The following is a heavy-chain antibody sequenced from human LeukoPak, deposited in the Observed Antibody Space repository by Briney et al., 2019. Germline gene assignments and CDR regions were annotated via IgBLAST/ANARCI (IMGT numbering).Heavy chain of an antibody. CDR1: GGSFSGYY. D-gene: IGHD2-2*01. J-gene: IGHJ3*01. V-gene: IGHV4-34*01. Sequence: SETLSLTCAVYGGSFSGYYWSWIRQPPGKGLEWIGEMNHSGSTNYNPSLKSGVTISVDTSKNQFSLKLSSVTAADTAVYYCARARIGGIVVVPAARDAFDLWGQGTMVTVSS. CDR2: MNHSGST. CDR3: ARARIGGIVVVPAARDAFDL.